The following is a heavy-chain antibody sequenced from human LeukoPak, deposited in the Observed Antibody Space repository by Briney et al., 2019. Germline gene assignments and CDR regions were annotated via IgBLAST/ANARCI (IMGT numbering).Heavy chain of an antibody. V-gene: IGHV3-23*01. J-gene: IGHJ1*01. Sequence: GGSLRLSCAASGFTFSSYAMSWIRQAPGKGLEWVPAISGSGGSTYYADSVKGRFTISRDNSKNTLYLQMNSLRAEDTAVYYCAKLPAIDFWSGPGYFQHWGQGTLVTVSS. CDR1: GFTFSSYA. CDR3: AKLPAIDFWSGPGYFQH. D-gene: IGHD3-3*01. CDR2: ISGSGGST.